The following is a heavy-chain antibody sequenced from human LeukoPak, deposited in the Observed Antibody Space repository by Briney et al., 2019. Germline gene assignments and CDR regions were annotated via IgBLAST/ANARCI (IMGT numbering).Heavy chain of an antibody. V-gene: IGHV4-39*01. J-gene: IGHJ4*02. CDR3: ARXLXXYGPYFDY. CDR1: GGSISSSSYY. CDR2: IYYSGST. Sequence: SETLSLTCTVSGGSISSSSYYWGWIRQPPGKGLEWIVSIYYSGSTYYNPSLKSRVTLSVDTSKNQFSLKLSSVTAADTAVYYRARXLXXYGPYFDYWGQGTLVTVSS. D-gene: IGHD5-18*01.